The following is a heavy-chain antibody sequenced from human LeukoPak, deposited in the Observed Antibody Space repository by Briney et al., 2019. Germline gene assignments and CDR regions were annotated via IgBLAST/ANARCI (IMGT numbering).Heavy chain of an antibody. CDR3: ASSRKDYGDYVDLDY. Sequence: SVTVSCKASGGTFSSYAISWVRQAPGQGLEWMGGIIPTFGTANYAQTFQGRVTITADESTSTAYMELSSLRSEDTAVYYCASSRKDYGDYVDLDYWGQGTLVTVSS. J-gene: IGHJ4*02. CDR1: GGTFSSYA. D-gene: IGHD4-17*01. V-gene: IGHV1-69*13. CDR2: IIPTFGTA.